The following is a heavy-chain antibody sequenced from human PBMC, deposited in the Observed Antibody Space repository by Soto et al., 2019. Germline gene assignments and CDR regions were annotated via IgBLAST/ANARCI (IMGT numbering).Heavy chain of an antibody. CDR3: ARLYSSGPYFDY. CDR2: IYYSGST. CDR1: GGSISSYY. V-gene: IGHV4-59*08. J-gene: IGHJ4*02. D-gene: IGHD6-19*01. Sequence: QVQLQESGPGLVKPSETLSLTCTVSGGSISSYYWSWIRQPPGKGLEWIGYIYYSGSTNYNPSLKSRVTISVDTSKNQFSLKLSSVTAADTAVYYCARLYSSGPYFDYWGQGTLVTVSS.